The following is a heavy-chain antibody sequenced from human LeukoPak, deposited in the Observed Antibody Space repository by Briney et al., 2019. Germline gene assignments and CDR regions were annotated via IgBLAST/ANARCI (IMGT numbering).Heavy chain of an antibody. D-gene: IGHD2-15*01. CDR1: GGTFSSYA. J-gene: IGHJ4*02. V-gene: IGHV1-69*13. Sequence: SVKVSCKASGGTFSSYAISWVRQATGQGLEWMGGIIPIFGTANYAQKFQGRVTITADESTSTAYMELSSLRSEDTAVYYCARERDCSGGSCYEYWGQGTLVTVSS. CDR2: IIPIFGTA. CDR3: ARERDCSGGSCYEY.